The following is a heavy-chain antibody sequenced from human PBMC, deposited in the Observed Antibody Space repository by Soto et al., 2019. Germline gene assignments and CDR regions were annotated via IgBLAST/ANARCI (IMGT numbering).Heavy chain of an antibody. CDR1: GFTFSSYS. V-gene: IGHV3-30-3*01. CDR2: ISYDGGSK. Sequence: GGSLRLSCAASGFTFSSYSMHWVRQAPGKGLEWVSFISYDGGSKHYADSVKGRFTISRDNAKNTVSLQMTSLRTEDTAVYYCTRDPDPHSGTWAGWGQGTLVTVSS. CDR3: TRDPDPHSGTWAG. D-gene: IGHD2-15*01. J-gene: IGHJ4*02.